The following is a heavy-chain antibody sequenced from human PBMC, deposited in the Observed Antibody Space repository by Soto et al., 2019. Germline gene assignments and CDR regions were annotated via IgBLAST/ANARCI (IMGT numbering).Heavy chain of an antibody. CDR3: ACIFSGGYGYGFYYYGMDA. CDR2: IYYSGST. Sequence: ETLSHTCNVSGGSLRPSSYYVGWIRLPPGKGLEWIGSIYYSGSTYYNPSLKSRVTISVDTSKNQFSLKLSSVTAADTAVYYCACIFSGGYGYGFYYYGMDAWGQGTTVT. CDR1: GGSLRPSSYY. J-gene: IGHJ6*02. D-gene: IGHD5-18*01. V-gene: IGHV4-39*01.